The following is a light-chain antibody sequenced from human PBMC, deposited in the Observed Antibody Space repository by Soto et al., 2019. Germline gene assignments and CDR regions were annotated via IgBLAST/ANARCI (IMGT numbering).Light chain of an antibody. J-gene: IGKJ1*01. CDR2: GAS. V-gene: IGKV3-15*01. Sequence: EMVMTQSPATLSVSLGERATLSCRASQSVSTKLVWYQQKPGQAPRLLIYGASTRATGIPARFSGSGSGTEFTLTISSLQSKDFAVYYCQQHDQGWTFGQGTKVEIK. CDR3: QQHDQGWT. CDR1: QSVSTK.